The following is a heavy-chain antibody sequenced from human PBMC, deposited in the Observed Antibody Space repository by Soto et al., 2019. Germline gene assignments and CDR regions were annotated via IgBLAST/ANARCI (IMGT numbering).Heavy chain of an antibody. Sequence: GGSLRLSCAASGFTFSSYGMHWVRQAPGKGLEWVAVIWYNGSNKYYADSVKGRFTISRDNSKNTLYLQMNSLRAEDTAVYYCARDGYYYDSSGYPVDYWGQGTLVTVSS. D-gene: IGHD3-22*01. CDR2: IWYNGSNK. J-gene: IGHJ4*02. V-gene: IGHV3-33*01. CDR1: GFTFSSYG. CDR3: ARDGYYYDSSGYPVDY.